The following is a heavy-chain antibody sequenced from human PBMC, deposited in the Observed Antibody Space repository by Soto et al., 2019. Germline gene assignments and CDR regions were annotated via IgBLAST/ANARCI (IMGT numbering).Heavy chain of an antibody. J-gene: IGHJ4*02. V-gene: IGHV4-39*01. CDR3: VSQRTSVLTQAYFDY. CDR2: VYYRGRS. CDR1: GGSVSNSNYY. D-gene: IGHD2-8*01. Sequence: PSETLSLTCTVSGGSVSNSNYYWGWIRQSPGKGLEWIGSVYYRGRSYSKSSVESRVTISVDTSKNQFSLNLNSVTASDTAVYYCVSQRTSVLTQAYFDYWGPGALGTVSS.